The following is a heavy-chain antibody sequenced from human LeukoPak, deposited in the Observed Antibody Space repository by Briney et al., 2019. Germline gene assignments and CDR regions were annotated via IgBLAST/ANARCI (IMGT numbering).Heavy chain of an antibody. Sequence: KPSETLSLTCAVYGGSFSGYYWSWIRQPPGKGLEWIGEINHSGSTNYSPSLKSRVTISVDTSKNQFSLKLSSVTAADTAVYYCARGYYDFWSGYYSWFDPWGQGTLVTVSS. V-gene: IGHV4-34*01. D-gene: IGHD3-3*01. CDR3: ARGYYDFWSGYYSWFDP. CDR1: GGSFSGYY. CDR2: INHSGST. J-gene: IGHJ5*02.